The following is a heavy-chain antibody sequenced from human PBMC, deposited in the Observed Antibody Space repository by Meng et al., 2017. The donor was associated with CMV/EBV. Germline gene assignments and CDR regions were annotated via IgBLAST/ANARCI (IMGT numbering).Heavy chain of an antibody. CDR3: ARGRANTFMWVERLPYCSGGSCYDPYYYYYGMDV. V-gene: IGHV3-21*01. CDR1: GFTFSSYG. J-gene: IGHJ6*02. D-gene: IGHD2-15*01. CDR2: ISSSSSYI. Sequence: GESLKISCAASGFTFSSYGMNWVRQAPGKGLEWVSSISSSSSYIYYADSVKGRFTISRDNAKNSLYLQMNSLRAEDTAVYYCARGRANTFMWVERLPYCSGGSCYDPYYYYYGMDVWGQGTTVTVSS.